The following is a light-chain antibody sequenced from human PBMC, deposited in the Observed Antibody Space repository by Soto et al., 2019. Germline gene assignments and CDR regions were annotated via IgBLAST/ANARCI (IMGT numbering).Light chain of an antibody. V-gene: IGLV2-14*01. Sequence: QSALTQPASVSGSPGQSITISCTGTSSDVGGYNLVSWYQQYPDKAPKLMIFDVNTRPSGVSNRFSGSKSGNTASLTISGLQAEDEAGYYCSSYKSSSTLPYVFGTGTKRTVL. CDR3: SSYKSSSTLPYV. CDR1: SSDVGGYNL. CDR2: DVN. J-gene: IGLJ1*01.